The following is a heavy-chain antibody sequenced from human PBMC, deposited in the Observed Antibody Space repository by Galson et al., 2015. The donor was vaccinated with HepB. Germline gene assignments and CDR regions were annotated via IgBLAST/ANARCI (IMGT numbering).Heavy chain of an antibody. CDR1: GFSFSNYA. D-gene: IGHD3-16*01. CDR3: AKGGPGRNGMMINRSLGFDP. Sequence: SLRLSCASSGFSFSNYAIHWVRQAPGKGLEWMAVISYDGSFRYYSDSVKGRFTVSRDPSRSILYLQMNSLRVDDTAVYYCAKGGPGRNGMMINRSLGFDPWGQGTLVIVSS. J-gene: IGHJ5*02. V-gene: IGHV3-30*18. CDR2: ISYDGSFR.